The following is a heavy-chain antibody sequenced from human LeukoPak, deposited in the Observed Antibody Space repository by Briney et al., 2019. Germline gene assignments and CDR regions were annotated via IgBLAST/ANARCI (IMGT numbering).Heavy chain of an antibody. CDR2: ITTSGTYI. Sequence: GGSLRLSCAASGFTFTRFNMNWVRQAPGKGLELVSSITTSGTYIYYADSVKGRFTISRDNAKNSLYLQMNSLRAEDTAVDYCARPFFYDSNGGEGMDVWGQGTTVTVSS. CDR1: GFTFTRFN. CDR3: ARPFFYDSNGGEGMDV. D-gene: IGHD3-22*01. V-gene: IGHV3-21*06. J-gene: IGHJ6*02.